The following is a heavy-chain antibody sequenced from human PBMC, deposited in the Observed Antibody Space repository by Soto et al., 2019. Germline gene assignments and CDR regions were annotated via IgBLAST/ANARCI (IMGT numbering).Heavy chain of an antibody. CDR1: GYTFTGYY. CDR2: IIPNSGGT. CDR3: ARDLYGYNPELDY. D-gene: IGHD5-12*01. Sequence: ASVKVSCKASGYTFTGYYMHWVRQAPGQGLEWMGWIIPNSGGTNYAQKFQGWVTMTRDTSISTAYMELSRLRSDDTAVYYCARDLYGYNPELDYWGQGTLVTVSS. J-gene: IGHJ4*02. V-gene: IGHV1-2*04.